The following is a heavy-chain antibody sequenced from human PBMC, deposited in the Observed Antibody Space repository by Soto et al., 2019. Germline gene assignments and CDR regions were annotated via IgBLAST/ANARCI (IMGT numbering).Heavy chain of an antibody. CDR2: IYYSGST. J-gene: IGHJ4*02. D-gene: IGHD6-19*01. Sequence: PSETLSLTCSVSGDSINSDKYYWGWIRQPPGKGLEWIGSIYYSGSTNYNPSLKSRVTISVDTSKNQFSLKLSSVTAADTAVYYCARDQGGWLHFDYWGQGTLVTVSS. CDR1: GDSINSDKYY. CDR3: ARDQGGWLHFDY. V-gene: IGHV4-39*07.